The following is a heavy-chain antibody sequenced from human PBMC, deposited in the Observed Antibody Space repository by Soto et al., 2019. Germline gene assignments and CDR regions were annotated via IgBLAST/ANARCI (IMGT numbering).Heavy chain of an antibody. CDR3: TPRLWGTTKFDP. Sequence: PVGSMRLSYAAAGFNFSNAWRNWVRKNTGKGLEWVGRIKSKTDGGTTDYAAPVKGRFTISRDDSKNTLYLQMNSLKTEDTAVYYCTPRLWGTTKFDPWGQGTLVTVSS. V-gene: IGHV3-15*07. CDR1: GFNFSNAW. J-gene: IGHJ5*02. CDR2: IKSKTDGGTT. D-gene: IGHD1-7*01.